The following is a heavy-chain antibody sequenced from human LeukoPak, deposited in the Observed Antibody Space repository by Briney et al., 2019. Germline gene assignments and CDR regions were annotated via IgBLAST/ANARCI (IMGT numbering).Heavy chain of an antibody. CDR1: GFTFSSYT. CDR2: ISYDGSNK. V-gene: IGHV3-30-3*01. CDR3: ARVPYSSSWYFDY. D-gene: IGHD6-13*01. J-gene: IGHJ4*02. Sequence: GRSLRLSCAASGFTFSSYTMHWVRQTPGKGLEWVAVISYDGSNKYYAGSVKGRFTISRDNSKNTLYLQMNSLRAEDTAVYYCARVPYSSSWYFDYWGQGTLVTVSS.